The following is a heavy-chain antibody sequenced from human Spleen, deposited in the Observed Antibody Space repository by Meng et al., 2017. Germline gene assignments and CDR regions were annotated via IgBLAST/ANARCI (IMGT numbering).Heavy chain of an antibody. CDR2: IYYTGST. CDR3: ARDPHTTGTYDL. J-gene: IGHJ5*02. V-gene: IGHV4-61*03. Sequence: QWHLQQWGAGLLKPSETLPLPCTVPGDSVTSGNYYGSWLRQPPGKGLEWIGYIYYTGSTNYNPSLKSRLTMSIDTSKNLFSLKLTSVTAAETAVYYCARDPHTTGTYDLWGQGTLVTVSS. CDR1: GDSVTSGNYY. D-gene: IGHD1-1*01.